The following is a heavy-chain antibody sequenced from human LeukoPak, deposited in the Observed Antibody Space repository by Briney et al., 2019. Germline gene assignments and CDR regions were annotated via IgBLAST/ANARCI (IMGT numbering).Heavy chain of an antibody. J-gene: IGHJ4*02. CDR1: GYTFTSYG. CDR3: ARDRERVVATMGYY. D-gene: IGHD5-12*01. Sequence: ASVKVSCKASGYTFTSYGISWVRQAPGQGLGWMGWIGAYNGNTNYAQKLQGRVTMTTDTSTSTAYMELRSLRSDDTAVYYCARDRERVVATMGYYWGQGTLVTVSS. CDR2: IGAYNGNT. V-gene: IGHV1-18*01.